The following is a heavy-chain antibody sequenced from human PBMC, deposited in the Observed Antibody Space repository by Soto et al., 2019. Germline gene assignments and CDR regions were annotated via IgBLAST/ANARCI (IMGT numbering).Heavy chain of an antibody. J-gene: IGHJ5*01. CDR1: GFTFSSYS. Sequence: GGSLRLSCAASGFTFSSYSMNWVRQAPGKGLEWVSYISSSSSTIYYADSVKGRFTISRDNAKNSLYLQMNSLRDEDTAVYYCARDSPYSSSWYDLNWFYSWGQGTLVTVSS. D-gene: IGHD6-13*01. CDR3: ARDSPYSSSWYDLNWFYS. V-gene: IGHV3-48*02. CDR2: ISSSSSTI.